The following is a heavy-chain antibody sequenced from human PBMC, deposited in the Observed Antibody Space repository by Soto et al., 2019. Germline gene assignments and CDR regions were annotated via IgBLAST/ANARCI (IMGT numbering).Heavy chain of an antibody. CDR2: ISYDGSNK. Sequence: GGSLRLSCAASGFTFSSYAMHWVRQAPGKGLEWVAVISYDGSNKYYADSVKDRFTISRDNSKNTLYLQMNSLRAEDTAVYYCARDPPPPIYSTSYYGMDVWGQGTTVTVSS. CDR1: GFTFSSYA. J-gene: IGHJ6*02. CDR3: ARDPPPPIYSTSYYGMDV. V-gene: IGHV3-30-3*01. D-gene: IGHD2-2*01.